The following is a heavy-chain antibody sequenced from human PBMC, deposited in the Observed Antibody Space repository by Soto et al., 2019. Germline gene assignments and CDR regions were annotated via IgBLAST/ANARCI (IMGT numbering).Heavy chain of an antibody. V-gene: IGHV3-48*03. Sequence: EVQLVESGGGLVQPGGSLRLSCAASEFIFSNYEMNWVRQAPGKGLEWLSYISGSGSTTNYADSVKGRFTISRDNAMRSLYLQMDSLRAEDTAVYYCARERSYYDADGYGLFGFDYWGQEALVTVSS. CDR2: ISGSGSTT. D-gene: IGHD3-22*01. CDR1: EFIFSNYE. J-gene: IGHJ4*02. CDR3: ARERSYYDADGYGLFGFDY.